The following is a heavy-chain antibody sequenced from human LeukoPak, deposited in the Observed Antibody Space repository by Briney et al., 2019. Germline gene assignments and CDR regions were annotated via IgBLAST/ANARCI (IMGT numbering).Heavy chain of an antibody. J-gene: IGHJ6*02. D-gene: IGHD5-12*01. Sequence: GASVKVSCKASGCTFTSYGISWVRQAPGQGLEWMGWISAYNGNTNYAQKLQGRVTMTTDTSTSTAYMELRSLRSDDTAVYYCARGAYSGYDSFYYYYYYGMDVWGQGTTVTVSS. CDR2: ISAYNGNT. CDR1: GCTFTSYG. V-gene: IGHV1-18*01. CDR3: ARGAYSGYDSFYYYYYYGMDV.